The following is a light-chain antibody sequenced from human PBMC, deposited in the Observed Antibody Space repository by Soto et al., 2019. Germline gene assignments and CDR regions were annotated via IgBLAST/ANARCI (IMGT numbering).Light chain of an antibody. CDR2: GAS. V-gene: IGKV3-20*01. CDR3: QQYDNSPIT. Sequence: PGGRATLSCGASQSVGSSLAWYQQKPGQAPRLVMYGASSRATGIPDRFSGSGSETDFTLTISRLEPEDFAVYYCQQYDNSPITFGQGTRLENK. J-gene: IGKJ5*01. CDR1: QSVGSS.